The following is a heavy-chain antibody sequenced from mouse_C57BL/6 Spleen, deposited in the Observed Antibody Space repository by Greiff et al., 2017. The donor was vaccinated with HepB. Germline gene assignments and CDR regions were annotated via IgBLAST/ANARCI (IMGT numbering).Heavy chain of an antibody. CDR1: GYTFTDYY. CDR3: ARGVYYGYDRFAY. V-gene: IGHV1-26*01. J-gene: IGHJ3*01. CDR2: INPNNGGT. Sequence: EVQLQQSGPELVKPGASVKISCKASGYTFTDYYMNWVKQSHGKSLEWIGDINPNNGGTSYNQKFKGKATLTVDKSSSTAYMELRSLTSEDSAVYYCARGVYYGYDRFAYWGQGTLVTVSA. D-gene: IGHD2-2*01.